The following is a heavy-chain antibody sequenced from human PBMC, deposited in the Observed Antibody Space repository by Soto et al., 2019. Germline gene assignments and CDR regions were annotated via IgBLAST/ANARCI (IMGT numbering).Heavy chain of an antibody. CDR2: IWYDGSNK. V-gene: IGHV3-33*01. Sequence: LRLSCAASGFTFSSYGMHWVRQAPGKGLEWVAVIWYDGSNKYYADSVKGRFTISRDNSKNTLYLQMNSLRAEDTAVYYCARGGGRYFDWTQYYYYGMDVWGQGTTVTVSS. J-gene: IGHJ6*02. CDR1: GFTFSSYG. CDR3: ARGGGRYFDWTQYYYYGMDV. D-gene: IGHD3-9*01.